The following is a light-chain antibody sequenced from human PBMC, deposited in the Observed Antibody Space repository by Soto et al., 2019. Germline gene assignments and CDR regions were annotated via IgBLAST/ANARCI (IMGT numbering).Light chain of an antibody. CDR1: QSVSNY. CDR3: QQYGSSPRT. V-gene: IGKV3-20*01. Sequence: EIVLTQSPATLSLSPGERATLSCRASQSVSNYLAWYQHKPGQAPRLLIYGAFTRATGIPSRFSGSGSGTDFTLTISRLEPEDFAVYYCQQYGSSPRTFGQGTKVDIK. J-gene: IGKJ1*01. CDR2: GAF.